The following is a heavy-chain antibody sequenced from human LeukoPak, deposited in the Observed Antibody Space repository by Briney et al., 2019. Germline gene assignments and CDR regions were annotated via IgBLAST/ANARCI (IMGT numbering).Heavy chain of an antibody. Sequence: SETLSLTCTVSGGSLSSGDYYWRWIRQPPGTGLEWIGYIYYSGSTYYNPSLKSRVTISVDTSKNQFSLKLSSVTAADTAVYYCARDRGGATWFDYWGQGTLVTVSS. CDR1: GGSLSSGDYY. CDR2: IYYSGST. D-gene: IGHD1-26*01. V-gene: IGHV4-30-4*08. CDR3: ARDRGGATWFDY. J-gene: IGHJ4*02.